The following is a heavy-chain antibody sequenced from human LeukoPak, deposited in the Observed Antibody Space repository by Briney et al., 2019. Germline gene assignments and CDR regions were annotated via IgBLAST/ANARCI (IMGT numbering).Heavy chain of an antibody. V-gene: IGHV4-30-2*01. CDR1: GGSVSSGGYS. Sequence: PSQTLSLTCAVSGGSVSSGGYSWSWLRQPPGRGLEWIGYIYHSGSTYYNPSLKSRVTISVDRSKNQFSQKLSSVTAANTAVYYCARGRSPHYWGQGTLVTVSS. CDR3: ARGRSPHY. J-gene: IGHJ4*02. CDR2: IYHSGST.